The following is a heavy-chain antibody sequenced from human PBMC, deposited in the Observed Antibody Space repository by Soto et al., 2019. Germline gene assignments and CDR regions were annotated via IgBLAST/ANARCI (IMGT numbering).Heavy chain of an antibody. CDR1: GGSISSGDYY. CDR3: ARDSLLYCSGGSCYSGYYYYGMDV. CDR2: IYYSGST. V-gene: IGHV4-30-4*01. D-gene: IGHD2-15*01. J-gene: IGHJ6*02. Sequence: QVQLQESGPGLVKPSQTLSLTCTVSGGSISSGDYYWSWIRQPPGKGLEWIGYIYYSGSTYYNPSLKSRVTISVDTSKNQFSLKLSSVTAADTAVYYCARDSLLYCSGGSCYSGYYYYGMDVWGQGTTVTVSS.